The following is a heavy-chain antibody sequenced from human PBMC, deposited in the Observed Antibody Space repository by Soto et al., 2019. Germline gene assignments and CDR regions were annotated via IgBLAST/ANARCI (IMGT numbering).Heavy chain of an antibody. V-gene: IGHV2-5*02. D-gene: IGHD3-16*02. J-gene: IGHJ3*02. CDR3: AHIVITYGGVIGDDAFDI. Sequence: QITLKESGPTLVRPTQTLTLTCSFSGFSLTTIGVGVGWIRQPPGEALDWLAVIYWDDDRRYSPSLRIRLTITKDTSKNQVVLTMTNMDPVDTATYYCAHIVITYGGVIGDDAFDIWGQGTLVTVSS. CDR2: IYWDDDR. CDR1: GFSLTTIGVG.